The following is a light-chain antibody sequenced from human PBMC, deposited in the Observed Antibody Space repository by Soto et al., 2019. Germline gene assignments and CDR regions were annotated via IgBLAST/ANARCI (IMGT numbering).Light chain of an antibody. J-gene: IGKJ2*01. CDR2: AAS. V-gene: IGKV1-33*01. Sequence: DIQMTQSPSSLSASVGDRVTITCQASQDISNYLNGYQQKPGKAPKLLIYAASDLEAGEPSRFSGSGSGTDFNFTISSLQPEDVATYYCQQYPNCPPYTFGQGTKVEI. CDR3: QQYPNCPPYT. CDR1: QDISNY.